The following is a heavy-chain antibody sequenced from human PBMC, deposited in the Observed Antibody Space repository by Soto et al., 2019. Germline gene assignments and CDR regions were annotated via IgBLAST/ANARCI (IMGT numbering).Heavy chain of an antibody. CDR2: ISGSGGST. Sequence: EVQLLESGGGLVQPGGSLRLSCAASGFTFSSYAMRWVRQAPGKGLEWVSAISGSGGSTYYADSVKGRFTISSDNSENTLCLQMNSLRAEDTAVDYCAKRGPGSYFACWGQGTLVTVSS. CDR3: AKRGPGSYFAC. CDR1: GFTFSSYA. V-gene: IGHV3-23*01. D-gene: IGHD3-10*01. J-gene: IGHJ4*02.